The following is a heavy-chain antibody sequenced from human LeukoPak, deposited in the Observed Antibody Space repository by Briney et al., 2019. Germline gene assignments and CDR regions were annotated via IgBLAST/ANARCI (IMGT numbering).Heavy chain of an antibody. CDR3: ARGGYDHAFDI. Sequence: PGGSLRLSCAASTFSISIYSMNWVRQAPGKGLEWVSSINWNGGSTGYADSVKGRFTISRDNAKNSLYLQMNSLRADDTAVYYCARGGYDHAFDIWGQGTMVTVSS. V-gene: IGHV3-20*04. J-gene: IGHJ3*02. D-gene: IGHD2-15*01. CDR1: TFSISIYS. CDR2: INWNGGST.